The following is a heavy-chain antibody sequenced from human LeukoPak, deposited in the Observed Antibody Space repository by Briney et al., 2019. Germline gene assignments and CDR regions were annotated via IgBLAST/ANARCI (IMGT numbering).Heavy chain of an antibody. J-gene: IGHJ4*02. Sequence: GGSLRLSCAASGFTFTNYWMHWVRQIPGKGLVWVSHINNDGTNTFYADSVRGRFTISRDNVRNTVYLQMSSLRAEDTALYYCARDGSYDYWGQGTLVIVSS. CDR1: GFTFTNYW. CDR2: INNDGTNT. V-gene: IGHV3-74*01. CDR3: ARDGSYDY.